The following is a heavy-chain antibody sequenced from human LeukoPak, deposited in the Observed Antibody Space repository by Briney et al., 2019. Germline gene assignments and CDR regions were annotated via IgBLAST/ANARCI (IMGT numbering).Heavy chain of an antibody. J-gene: IGHJ6*03. D-gene: IGHD4-11*01. Sequence: GGSLRLSCAASGFTFSSYSMNWVRQAPGKGLEWVSSISSSSSYIYYADSVKGRFTISRDNAKNSLYLQMNSLRAEDTALYYCAREKVTTDNYYYMDVWGKGTTVTVSS. CDR2: ISSSSSYI. CDR1: GFTFSSYS. CDR3: AREKVTTDNYYYMDV. V-gene: IGHV3-21*04.